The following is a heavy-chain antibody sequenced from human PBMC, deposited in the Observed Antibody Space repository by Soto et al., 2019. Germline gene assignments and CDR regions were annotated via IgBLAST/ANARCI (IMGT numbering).Heavy chain of an antibody. J-gene: IGHJ6*02. V-gene: IGHV2-70*01. CDR3: ARIQRSCGWHADYYYYGMDV. CDR2: IDWDDDK. D-gene: IGHD6-19*01. CDR1: GFSLSTSGMC. Sequence: SGPTLVKPTQTLTLTCTFSGFSLSTSGMCVSWIRQPPGKALEWLALIDWDDDKYYSTSLKTRLTISKDTSKNQVVLTMTNMDPVDTATYYCARIQRSCGWHADYYYYGMDVWGQGTTVTVSS.